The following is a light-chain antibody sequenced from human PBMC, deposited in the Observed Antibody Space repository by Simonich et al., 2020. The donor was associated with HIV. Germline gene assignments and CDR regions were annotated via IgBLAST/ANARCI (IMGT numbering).Light chain of an antibody. CDR2: LNSDGSH. Sequence: QLVLTQSPSASASLGASVNLTCTLSSGHSSYAIAWHQQQPEKGPRYLMKLNSDGSHSKGDGIPDRFSGSSSGAERYLTISSLQSEDEADYYCQTWDTGIQVFGGWTKLTVL. CDR1: SGHSSYA. CDR3: QTWDTGIQV. J-gene: IGLJ3*02. V-gene: IGLV4-69*01.